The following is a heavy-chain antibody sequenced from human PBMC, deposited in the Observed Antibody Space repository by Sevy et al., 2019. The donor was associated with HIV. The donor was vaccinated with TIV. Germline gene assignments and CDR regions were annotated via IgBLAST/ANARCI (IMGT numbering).Heavy chain of an antibody. V-gene: IGHV3-30-3*01. CDR1: GFAFRTYA. CDR3: ARGPKWELTSFLSH. CDR2: ISSNGDNA. Sequence: GGSLRLSCAASGFAFRTYAFHWVRQAPGRGLEWVGLISSNGDNAFYANSVRGRFTISRDNSMNTLYLELNNLTPDDTAVYYCARGPKWELTSFLSHWGQGTLVTVSS. D-gene: IGHD3-9*01. J-gene: IGHJ4*02.